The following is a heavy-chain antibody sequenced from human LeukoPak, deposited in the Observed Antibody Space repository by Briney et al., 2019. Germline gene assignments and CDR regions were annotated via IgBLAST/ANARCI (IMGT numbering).Heavy chain of an antibody. V-gene: IGHV3-11*04. Sequence: VGSLRLSCAASGFTFSDYYMSGIRQAPGKGLEWVSNISSSGSNIYYADSVKGRFTISRDNAKNSLYLQMNSRRAEDTAIYYCARAMDYYYYYYIDVWGKGTTVTVSS. D-gene: IGHD3-10*01. J-gene: IGHJ6*03. CDR1: GFTFSDYY. CDR3: ARAMDYYYYYYIDV. CDR2: ISSSGSNI.